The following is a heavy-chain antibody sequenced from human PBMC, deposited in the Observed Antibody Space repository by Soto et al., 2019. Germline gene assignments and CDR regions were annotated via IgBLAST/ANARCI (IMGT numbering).Heavy chain of an antibody. J-gene: IGHJ4*02. CDR3: AREMGATYWIRYFDY. CDR1: VGSISSGGYY. V-gene: IGHV4-31*03. Sequence: QVQLQESGPGLVKPSQTLSLTCTVSVGSISSGGYYWSWIRQHPGKGLEWIGYIYYSGSTYYNPSLKSRVTISVDTSKNQFSLKLSSVTAADTAVYYCAREMGATYWIRYFDYWGQGTLVTVSS. D-gene: IGHD1-26*01. CDR2: IYYSGST.